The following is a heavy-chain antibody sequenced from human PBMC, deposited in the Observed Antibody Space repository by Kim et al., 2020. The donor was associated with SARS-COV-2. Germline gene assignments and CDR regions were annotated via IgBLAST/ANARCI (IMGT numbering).Heavy chain of an antibody. J-gene: IGHJ4*02. D-gene: IGHD3-9*01. V-gene: IGHV4-30-2*01. CDR3: ARVAPDYDILTGYLSD. CDR1: GGSISSGGYS. Sequence: SETLSLTCAVSGGSISSGGYSWSWIRQPPGKGLEWIGYIYHSGSTYYNPSLKSRVTISVDRSKNQFSLKLSSVTAADTAVYYCARVAPDYDILTGYLSDWGQGTLVTVSS. CDR2: IYHSGST.